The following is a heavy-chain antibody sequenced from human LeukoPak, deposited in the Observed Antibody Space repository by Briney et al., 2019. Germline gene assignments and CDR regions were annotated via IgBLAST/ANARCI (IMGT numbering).Heavy chain of an antibody. CDR3: AKAPVTSCRGAYCYPFDS. Sequence: PGGSLRLSCAASGFTLSTYAMSWVRQTLGKGLEWVAATSSSDAGTYHADSVRGRFTISRDNSKNTLYLQMNSLRAEDAAVYFCAKAPVTSCRGAYCYPFDSWGQGTLVTVSS. CDR1: GFTLSTYA. J-gene: IGHJ4*02. CDR2: TSSSDAGT. V-gene: IGHV3-23*01. D-gene: IGHD2-21*01.